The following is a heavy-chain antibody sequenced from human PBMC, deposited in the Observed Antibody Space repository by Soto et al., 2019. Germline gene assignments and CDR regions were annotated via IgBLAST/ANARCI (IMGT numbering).Heavy chain of an antibody. Sequence: GGSLRLSCAASGFTFSSYWMSWVRQAPGKGLEWVANIKQDGSEKYYVDSVKGRFTISRDNAKNSLYLQMNSLRAEDTAVYYCARDTYYYDSSGYYYYCGMDVWGQGTTVTVSS. V-gene: IGHV3-7*01. D-gene: IGHD3-22*01. CDR2: IKQDGSEK. J-gene: IGHJ6*02. CDR3: ARDTYYYDSSGYYYYCGMDV. CDR1: GFTFSSYW.